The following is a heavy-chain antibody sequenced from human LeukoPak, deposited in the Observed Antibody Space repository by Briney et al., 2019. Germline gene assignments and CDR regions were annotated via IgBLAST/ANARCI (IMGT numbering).Heavy chain of an antibody. J-gene: IGHJ6*03. D-gene: IGHD6-19*01. CDR1: GFTFSSYA. CDR3: TTDIRGWYDSYYYYYMDV. V-gene: IGHV3-15*01. Sequence: GGSLRLSCAASGFTFSSYAMSWVRQAPGKGLEWVGRIKSKTDGGTTDYAAPVKGRFTISRDDSKNTLYLQMNSLKTEDTAVYYCTTDIRGWYDSYYYYYMDVWGKGTTVTVSS. CDR2: IKSKTDGGTT.